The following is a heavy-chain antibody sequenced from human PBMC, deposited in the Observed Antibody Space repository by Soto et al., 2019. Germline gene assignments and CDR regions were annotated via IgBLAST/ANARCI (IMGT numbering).Heavy chain of an antibody. CDR2: ISYDGSNK. D-gene: IGHD3-3*01. CDR1: GFTFSSYG. V-gene: IGHV3-30*18. CDR3: AKDGPTIFGVVEVYYFDY. J-gene: IGHJ4*02. Sequence: QVQLVESGGGVVQPGRSLRLSCAASGFTFSSYGMHWVRQAPGKGLEWVAVISYDGSNKYYADSVKGRFTISRDNSKNTLYLQMNSLRAEDTAVYYCAKDGPTIFGVVEVYYFDYWGQGTLVTVSS.